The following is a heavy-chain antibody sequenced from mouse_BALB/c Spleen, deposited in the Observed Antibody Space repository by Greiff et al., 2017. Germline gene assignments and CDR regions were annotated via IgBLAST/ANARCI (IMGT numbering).Heavy chain of an antibody. J-gene: IGHJ2*01. CDR1: GFTFSSYT. V-gene: IGHV5-9*03. D-gene: IGHD1-1*01. CDR3: ARYTTVPPYYFDY. CDR2: ISSGGGNT. Sequence: EVMLVESGGGLVKPGGSLKLSCAASGFTFSSYTMSWVRQTPEKRLEWVATISSGGGNTYYPDSVKGRFTISRDNAKNNLYLQMSSLRSEDTALYYCARYTTVPPYYFDYWGQGTTLTVSS.